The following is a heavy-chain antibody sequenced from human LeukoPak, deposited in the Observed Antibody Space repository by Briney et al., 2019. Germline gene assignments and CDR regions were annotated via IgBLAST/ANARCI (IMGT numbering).Heavy chain of an antibody. J-gene: IGHJ4*02. Sequence: PSETLSLTCTVSTYSISSGYYWGWIRQPPGKGLEWIGYIYHSGSTYYNPSLKSRVTISVDRSKNQFSLKLSSVTAADTAVYYCARDSAYYYDSSGSYFDYWGQGTLVTVSS. CDR1: TYSISSGYY. CDR2: IYHSGST. D-gene: IGHD3-22*01. V-gene: IGHV4-38-2*02. CDR3: ARDSAYYYDSSGSYFDY.